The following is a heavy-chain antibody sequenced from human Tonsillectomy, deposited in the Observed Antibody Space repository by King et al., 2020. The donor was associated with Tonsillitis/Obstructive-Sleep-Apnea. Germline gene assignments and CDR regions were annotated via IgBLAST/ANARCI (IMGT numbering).Heavy chain of an antibody. V-gene: IGHV4-34*01. CDR2: INHSGST. Sequence: VQLQQWGAGLLKPSETVSLTCAVYGGSFSGYYWSWIRQPPGKGLEWIGEINHSGSTNYNPSLKSRVTISVDTSKKQFSLKLSSVTAADTAVYYCAGVLRITMVPKGYYYYMDVWGKGTTVTVSS. CDR3: AGVLRITMVPKGYYYYMDV. D-gene: IGHD3-10*01. CDR1: GGSFSGYY. J-gene: IGHJ6*03.